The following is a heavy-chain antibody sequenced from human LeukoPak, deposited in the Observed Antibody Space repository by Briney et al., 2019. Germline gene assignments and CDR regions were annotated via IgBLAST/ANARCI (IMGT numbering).Heavy chain of an antibody. D-gene: IGHD3-10*01. CDR2: INHSGST. J-gene: IGHJ6*02. CDR3: AGTMGPFYYYYGMDV. Sequence: SETLSLACTVSGGSISSYYWSWIRQPPGKGLEWIGEINHSGSTNYNPSLKSRVTISVDTSKNQFSLKLSSVTAADTAVYYCAGTMGPFYYYYGMDVWGQGTTVTVSS. CDR1: GGSISSYY. V-gene: IGHV4-34*01.